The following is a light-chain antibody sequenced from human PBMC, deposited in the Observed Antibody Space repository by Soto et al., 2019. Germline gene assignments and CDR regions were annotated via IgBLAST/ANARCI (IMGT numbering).Light chain of an antibody. CDR1: SSDVGRYHY. V-gene: IGLV1-47*01. Sequence: QSALTQPASVSGSPGQSITISCTGTSSDVGRYHYVSWYHQLPGTAPKLRVHRNSQRPSGVPDRFSGSKSGTSASLVISGLRSEDEGDYYCAAWDDSLNGPVFGTGTKLTVL. CDR2: RNS. CDR3: AAWDDSLNGPV. J-gene: IGLJ1*01.